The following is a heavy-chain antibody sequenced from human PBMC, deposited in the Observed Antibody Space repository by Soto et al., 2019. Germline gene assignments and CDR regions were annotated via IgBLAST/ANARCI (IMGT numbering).Heavy chain of an antibody. CDR1: GFTFSSYS. CDR3: ARDGINSGYDTSIDY. CDR2: ISSSSSYI. D-gene: IGHD5-12*01. Sequence: GGSLRLSCAAPGFTFSSYSMNWVRQAPGKGLEWVSSISSSSSYIYYADSVKGRFTISRGNAKNSLYLQMNSLRAEDTAVYYCARDGINSGYDTSIDYWGQGTLVTVSS. J-gene: IGHJ4*02. V-gene: IGHV3-21*01.